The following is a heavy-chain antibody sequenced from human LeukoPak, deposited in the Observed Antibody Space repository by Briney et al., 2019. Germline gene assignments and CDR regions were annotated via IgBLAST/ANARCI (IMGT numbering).Heavy chain of an antibody. V-gene: IGHV3-21*01. CDR3: ARSPFYGDGQALDV. CDR1: GFTFSSYS. J-gene: IGHJ3*01. CDR2: ISSSSSYI. Sequence: NPGGSLRLSCAASGFTFSSYSMNWVRQAPGKGLEWVSSISSSSSYIYYADSVKGRFTISRDNAKNSLFLQMNSLRDEDTAVYYCARSPFYGDGQALDVWGQGTLVTVSS. D-gene: IGHD4-17*01.